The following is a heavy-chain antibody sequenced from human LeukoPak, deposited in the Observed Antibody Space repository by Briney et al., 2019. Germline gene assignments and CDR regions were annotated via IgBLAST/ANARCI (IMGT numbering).Heavy chain of an antibody. CDR2: IYTSGST. CDR3: ARVWRDYYYYYYMDV. D-gene: IGHD3-10*01. J-gene: IGHJ6*03. Sequence: SETLSLTCTVSGGSISSYYWSWIRQPAGKGLEWIGRIYTSGSTNYNPFLKSRVTMSVDTSKNQFSLKLSSVTAADTAVYYCARVWRDYYYYYYMDVWGKGTTVTVSS. CDR1: GGSISSYY. V-gene: IGHV4-4*07.